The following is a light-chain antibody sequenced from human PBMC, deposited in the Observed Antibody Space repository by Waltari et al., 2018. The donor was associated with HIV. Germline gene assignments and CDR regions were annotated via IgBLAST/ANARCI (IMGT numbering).Light chain of an antibody. V-gene: IGLV3-19*01. J-gene: IGLJ1*01. CDR2: GND. Sequence: SSELTQDPAVSVALGQTVRITCQGNSISNYYASWYQQKPGQAPLLVVYGNDKRPPGIPYRFSGSSSGNTASLTITGAQAEDEADYDCNSRDNNGHHLVFAPGTTVTVL. CDR3: NSRDNNGHHLV. CDR1: SISNYY.